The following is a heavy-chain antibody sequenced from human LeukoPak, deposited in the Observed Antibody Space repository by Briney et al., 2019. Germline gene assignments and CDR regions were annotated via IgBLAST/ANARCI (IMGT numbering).Heavy chain of an antibody. J-gene: IGHJ4*02. CDR3: AGHRQLLGYFDY. CDR2: IYYSGST. Sequence: SETLSLTCTVSGGSISSGSYYWSWIRQPPGKGLEWIGSIYYSGSTYYNPSLKGRVTISVDTSKNQFSLKLSSVTAADTAVYYCAGHRQLLGYFDYWGQGTLVTVSS. CDR1: GGSISSGSYY. D-gene: IGHD1-26*01. V-gene: IGHV4-39*01.